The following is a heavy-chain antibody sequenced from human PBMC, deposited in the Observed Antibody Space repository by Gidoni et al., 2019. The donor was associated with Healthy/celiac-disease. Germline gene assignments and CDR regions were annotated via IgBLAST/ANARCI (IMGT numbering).Heavy chain of an antibody. J-gene: IGHJ3*02. V-gene: IGHV3-53*01. CDR1: GFTVSSTY. Sequence: EVQLVESGGGLIQPGGSLILSCAASGFTVSSTYMGWVRPAPGKGLEGVSVSYSGGSTYYADSVKGRFTISRDNSKNTLYLQMNSLRAEDTAVYYCARERYYDNRDPGPFDIWGQGTMVTVSS. CDR3: ARERYYDNRDPGPFDI. CDR2: SYSGGST. D-gene: IGHD3-9*01.